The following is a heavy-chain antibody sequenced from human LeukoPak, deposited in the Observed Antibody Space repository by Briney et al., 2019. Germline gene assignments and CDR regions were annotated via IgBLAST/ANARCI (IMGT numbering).Heavy chain of an antibody. CDR1: GFTFSSYG. J-gene: IGHJ6*02. V-gene: IGHV3-33*01. Sequence: PGGSLRLSCAASGFTFSSYGMHWVRQAPGKGLEWVAVIWYDGSNKYYADSVKGRFTISRDNSKNTLYLQMNSLRAEDTAVYYCARSVATKSRYYYGVDVWGQGTTVTVSS. CDR3: ARSVATKSRYYYGVDV. D-gene: IGHD5-12*01. CDR2: IWYDGSNK.